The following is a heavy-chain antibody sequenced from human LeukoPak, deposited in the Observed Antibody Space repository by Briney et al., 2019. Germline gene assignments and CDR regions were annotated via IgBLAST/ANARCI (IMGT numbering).Heavy chain of an antibody. CDR1: GGSISRGSYF. V-gene: IGHV4-61*02. Sequence: SETLSLTCTVSGGSISRGSYFWSWIRQPAGKGLEWIGRFYTSATPNYNPSLKSRVTISVNTSRNQFSLKLSSVTAADTAVYYCARGGIPDYWGQGILVTVSS. CDR2: FYTSATP. CDR3: ARGGIPDY. J-gene: IGHJ4*02. D-gene: IGHD2-21*01.